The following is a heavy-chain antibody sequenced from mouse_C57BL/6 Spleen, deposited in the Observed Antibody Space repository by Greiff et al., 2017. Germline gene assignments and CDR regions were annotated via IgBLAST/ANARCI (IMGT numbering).Heavy chain of an antibody. Sequence: QVQLKESGPGLVQPSQSLSITCTVSGFSLTSYGVPWVRQSPGKGLEWLGVIWSGGSTDYNAAFISRLSISKDKSKSQVFFKMNSLQADDTAIYYCARGETMVTVFDYWGKGTTLTVSS. CDR1: GFSLTSYG. D-gene: IGHD2-2*01. J-gene: IGHJ2*01. CDR2: IWSGGST. V-gene: IGHV2-2*01. CDR3: ARGETMVTVFDY.